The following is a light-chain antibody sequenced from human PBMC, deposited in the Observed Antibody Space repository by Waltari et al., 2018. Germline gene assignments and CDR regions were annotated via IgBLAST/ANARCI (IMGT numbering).Light chain of an antibody. CDR1: QSVSRNY. CDR2: DTS. J-gene: IGKJ4*01. Sequence: EIVLTQSPGTLSLSPGERATFSCRASQSVSRNYLSWYQQKRGQPPRLLIYDTSCRATGIPARFSGRGSGTDFTLTISSLEPEDFAVYYCQQYGSPPLTFGGGTKVEIK. CDR3: QQYGSPPLT. V-gene: IGKV3-20*01.